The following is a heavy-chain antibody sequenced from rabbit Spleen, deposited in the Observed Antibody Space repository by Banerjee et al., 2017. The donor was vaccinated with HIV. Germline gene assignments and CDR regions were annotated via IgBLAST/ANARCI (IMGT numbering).Heavy chain of an antibody. Sequence: QEQLEESGGDLVKPEGSLTLSCKASGFDLSSSYVMCWVRQAPGKGLEWIACIATGSDSTWYASWAKGRFTISKTSSTTVTLQMSSLTAADTATYFCARGAYSNGDGFNLWGPGTLVTVS. V-gene: IGHV1S45*01. CDR3: ARGAYSNGDGFNL. D-gene: IGHD2-1*01. CDR1: GFDLSSSYV. CDR2: IATGSDST. J-gene: IGHJ4*01.